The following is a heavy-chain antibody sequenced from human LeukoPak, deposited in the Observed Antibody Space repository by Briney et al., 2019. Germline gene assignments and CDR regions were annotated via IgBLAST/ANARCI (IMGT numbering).Heavy chain of an antibody. D-gene: IGHD6-19*01. CDR3: AKGSYSSGWS. Sequence: GALRLSSAASGFTFSSYAMSWVRPAPGKGLGWVSSISGRGGSTYYADSAQGRFTISRDNTKNTRYLQRNSLRAEDTAVYDCAKGSYSSGWSWGQGTLVTVSS. CDR2: ISGRGGST. V-gene: IGHV3-23*01. J-gene: IGHJ5*02. CDR1: GFTFSSYA.